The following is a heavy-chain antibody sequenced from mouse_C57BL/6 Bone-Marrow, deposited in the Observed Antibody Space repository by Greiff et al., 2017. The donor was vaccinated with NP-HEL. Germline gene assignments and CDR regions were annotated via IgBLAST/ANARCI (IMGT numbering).Heavy chain of an antibody. CDR2: IWRGGST. CDR3: AKDDYGSSYFDY. V-gene: IGHV2-5*01. CDR1: GFSLTSYG. D-gene: IGHD1-1*01. Sequence: VKVVESGPGLVQPSQSLSITCTVSGFSLTSYGVHWVRQSPGKGLEWLGVIWRGGSTDYNAAFMSRLSITKDNSKSQVFFKMNSLQADDTAIYYCAKDDYGSSYFDYWGQGTTLTVSS. J-gene: IGHJ2*01.